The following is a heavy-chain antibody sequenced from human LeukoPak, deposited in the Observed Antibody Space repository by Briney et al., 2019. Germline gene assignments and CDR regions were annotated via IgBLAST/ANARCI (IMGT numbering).Heavy chain of an antibody. Sequence: SETLSLTCTVSGGSISSYYWSWIRQPPGKGLEWIGYIYYSGSTNYNPSLKSRVTISVDTSKNQFSLKLSSVTAADTAVYYCARVALVGGLLDYWGQGTLVTVSS. V-gene: IGHV4-59*12. D-gene: IGHD3-10*01. CDR1: GGSISSYY. J-gene: IGHJ4*02. CDR3: ARVALVGGLLDY. CDR2: IYYSGST.